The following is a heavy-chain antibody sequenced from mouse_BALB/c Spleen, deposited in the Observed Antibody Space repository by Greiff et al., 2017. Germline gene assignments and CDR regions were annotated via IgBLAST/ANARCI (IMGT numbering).Heavy chain of an antibody. CDR3: ATLYCSSSFYAMDY. J-gene: IGHJ4*01. Sequence: QVQLQQSGAELVRPGTSVKVSCKASGYAFTNYLIEWVKQRPGQGLEWIGVINPGSGGTNYNEKFKGKATLTADTSSSTAYMQLSSLTSDDSAVYCCATLYCSSSFYAMDYWGQGTSVTVSS. CDR1: GYAFTNYL. CDR2: INPGSGGT. D-gene: IGHD1-1*01. V-gene: IGHV1-54*01.